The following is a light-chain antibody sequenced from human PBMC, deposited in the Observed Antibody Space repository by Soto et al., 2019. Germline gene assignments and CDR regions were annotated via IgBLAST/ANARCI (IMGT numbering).Light chain of an antibody. CDR2: LGS. Sequence: DIVMTQSPPSLSVTPGEPASISCRSSQSLLHSDGYTYVDWYVQRPGQSPQLLIYLGSNRASGVPDRFSGSGSGTDFTLKINRVEAEDVGVYYCMQALQTPVTFGQGTRLEIK. V-gene: IGKV2-28*01. CDR1: QSLLHSDGYTY. CDR3: MQALQTPVT. J-gene: IGKJ5*01.